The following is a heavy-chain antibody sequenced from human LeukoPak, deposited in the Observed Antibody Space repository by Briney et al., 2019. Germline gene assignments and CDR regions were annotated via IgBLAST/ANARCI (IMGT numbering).Heavy chain of an antibody. CDR3: ARDSRSQYYYDSSGYQSLDY. CDR2: ISSSGSTI. V-gene: IGHV3-11*04. D-gene: IGHD3-22*01. CDR1: GFTFSDYY. Sequence: PGRSLRLSCAASGFTFSDYYMSWIRQAPGKGLEWVSYISSSGSTIYYADSVKGRFTISRDNAKNSLYLQMNSLRAEDTAVYYCARDSRSQYYYDSSGYQSLDYWGQGTLVTVSS. J-gene: IGHJ4*02.